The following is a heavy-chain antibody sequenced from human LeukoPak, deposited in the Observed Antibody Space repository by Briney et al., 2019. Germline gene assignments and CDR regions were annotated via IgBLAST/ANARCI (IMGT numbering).Heavy chain of an antibody. CDR3: ATQGYNNQTMDV. CDR2: IYYSGST. CDR1: GGSISSSSYY. V-gene: IGHV4-39*01. J-gene: IGHJ6*02. Sequence: PSETLSLTCTVSGGSISSSSYYWGWIRQPPGKGLEWIGSIYYSGSTYYNPSLKSRVIISVDTSKNQFSLKLTSVTAADTAVYYCATQGYNNQTMDVWGQGTTVTISS. D-gene: IGHD5-24*01.